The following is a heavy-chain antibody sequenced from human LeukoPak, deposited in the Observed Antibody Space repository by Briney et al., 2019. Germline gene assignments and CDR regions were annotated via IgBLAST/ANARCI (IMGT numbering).Heavy chain of an antibody. Sequence: GGSLRLSCAASGLTFSTSGVGWVRQAQGKGLEWLAYLTVSTTTFYRDSVKSRITISSDNSKNTLYLQMNSLRAEDTAVYYCATDQPDILTGHPPPGYVDYWGQGTLVTVSS. CDR1: GLTFSTSG. D-gene: IGHD3-9*01. V-gene: IGHV3-48*01. CDR3: ATDQPDILTGHPPPGYVDY. J-gene: IGHJ4*02. CDR2: LTVSTTTF.